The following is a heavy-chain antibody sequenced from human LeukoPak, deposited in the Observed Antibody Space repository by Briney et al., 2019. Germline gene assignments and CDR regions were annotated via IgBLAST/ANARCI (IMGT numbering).Heavy chain of an antibody. Sequence: GGSLRLSCAASGFTFDDYAMHWVRQAPGKGLEWVSGISRNSGSIGYADSVKGRFTISRDNAKNSLYLQMNSLRAEDTALYYCAKGRHDYSNYDLGYWGQGTLVTVSS. V-gene: IGHV3-9*01. CDR2: ISRNSGSI. D-gene: IGHD4-11*01. CDR3: AKGRHDYSNYDLGY. CDR1: GFTFDDYA. J-gene: IGHJ4*02.